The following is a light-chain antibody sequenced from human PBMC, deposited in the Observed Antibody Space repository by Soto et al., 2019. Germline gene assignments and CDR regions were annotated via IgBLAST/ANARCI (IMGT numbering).Light chain of an antibody. CDR3: QQYGSSPPET. Sequence: EIVLTQSPGTLSLSPGERATLSCRASQSVSSSYLAWYQQKPGQAPRLLIYGASSRVTGIPDRFSGSGSGTDFTLTISRLEPEDFAVYYCQQYGSSPPETFGQGTKVEIK. CDR2: GAS. V-gene: IGKV3-20*01. CDR1: QSVSSSY. J-gene: IGKJ1*01.